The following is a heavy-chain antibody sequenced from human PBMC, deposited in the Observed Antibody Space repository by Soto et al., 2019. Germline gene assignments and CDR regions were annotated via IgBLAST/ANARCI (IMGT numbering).Heavy chain of an antibody. J-gene: IGHJ4*02. CDR1: GFTFSSYA. Sequence: EVQLLESGGGLVQPGGSLRLSCAASGFTFSSYAMRWVRQAPVKGLVWVSAISGSGGSTYYADSVKGRFTISRDNSKNTLYLKVNGLRAEDTAVYYCARRGRGSYYAYWGQGTVVTVSS. V-gene: IGHV3-23*01. CDR3: ARRGRGSYYAY. D-gene: IGHD1-26*01. CDR2: ISGSGGST.